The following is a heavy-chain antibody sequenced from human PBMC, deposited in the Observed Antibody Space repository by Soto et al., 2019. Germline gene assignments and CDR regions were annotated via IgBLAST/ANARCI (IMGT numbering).Heavy chain of an antibody. Sequence: QVQLQQWGAGLLKPSETLSLTCAVYGGSFSGYYWSWIRQPPGKGLEWIGEINHSGSTNYNPSLKSRVTISVDTSKNQFSLKLSSVTAADTAVYYCARPSSSGWYDLDYWGQGTLVTVSS. CDR1: GGSFSGYY. CDR3: ARPSSSGWYDLDY. D-gene: IGHD6-19*01. V-gene: IGHV4-34*01. CDR2: INHSGST. J-gene: IGHJ4*02.